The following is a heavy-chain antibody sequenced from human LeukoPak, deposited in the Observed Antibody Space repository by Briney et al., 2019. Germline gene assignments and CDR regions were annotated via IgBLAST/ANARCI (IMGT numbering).Heavy chain of an antibody. Sequence: GGSLRLSCTAAGFTFDDYGMSWVRQIPGKGLEWVAGITWNGGSTDYAVSVRGRFTISRDNAKKSVYLQMNSLRAEDTAIYYCAKILDTVTSYYYGMDVWGQGTTVTVSS. D-gene: IGHD4-17*01. CDR2: ITWNGGST. CDR3: AKILDTVTSYYYGMDV. J-gene: IGHJ6*02. V-gene: IGHV3-20*04. CDR1: GFTFDDYG.